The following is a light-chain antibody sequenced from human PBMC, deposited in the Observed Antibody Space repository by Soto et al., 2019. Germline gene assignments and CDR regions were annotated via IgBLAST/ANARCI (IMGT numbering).Light chain of an antibody. V-gene: IGKV3-20*01. Sequence: ILVAHGPGTLSLSPLPISLLSCRASQSVTTYLDWYQQKPGQAPRLLIYGASSRATGIPDRFSGSASGTDFTLTISRLEPEDFAVYYCQQYGSSWTFGQGTKVDIK. CDR1: QSVTTY. CDR2: GAS. J-gene: IGKJ1*01. CDR3: QQYGSSWT.